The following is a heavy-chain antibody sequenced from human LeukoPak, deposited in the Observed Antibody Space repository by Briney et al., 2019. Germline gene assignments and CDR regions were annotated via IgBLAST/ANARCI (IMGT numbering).Heavy chain of an antibody. Sequence: GGSLRLSCAASGLTFSSYWMHWVRQAPGKGLEWVSHVKSDGSATSYADSVKGRFTISRDNAKNTLYLQMNSLRAEDTAVYYCVRALDYWGQGTLVTVSS. J-gene: IGHJ4*02. CDR1: GLTFSSYW. CDR3: VRALDY. V-gene: IGHV3-74*01. CDR2: VKSDGSAT.